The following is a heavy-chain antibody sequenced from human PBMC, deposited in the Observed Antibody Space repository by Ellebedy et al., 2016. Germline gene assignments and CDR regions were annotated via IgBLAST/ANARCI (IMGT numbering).Heavy chain of an antibody. CDR2: VFHTGTT. CDR3: AKWNGGWYAFEV. J-gene: IGHJ3*01. Sequence: SETLSLTCNVSGGSVSSDYWNWIRRPPGKGLEWIGYVFHTGTTNYNPSLKSRVTMSVDTSKSQFSLRLTSVTAADTAVYYCAKWNGGWYAFEVWGQGTLVTVSS. CDR1: GGSVSSDY. D-gene: IGHD6-19*01. V-gene: IGHV4-59*02.